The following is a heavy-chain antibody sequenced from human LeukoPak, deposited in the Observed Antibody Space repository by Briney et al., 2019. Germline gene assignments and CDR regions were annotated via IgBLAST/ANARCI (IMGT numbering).Heavy chain of an antibody. Sequence: GGSLRLSCATSGFIFSYYSMNWVRQAPGKGLEWVSSINSNSNYMSYADSVKGRFTISRDNAKNSLYLQMTSLRAEDTAVYYCARSEFEAFDMWGQGTMVTVSS. CDR1: GFIFSYYS. V-gene: IGHV3-21*01. CDR3: ARSEFEAFDM. D-gene: IGHD3-10*01. J-gene: IGHJ3*02. CDR2: INSNSNYM.